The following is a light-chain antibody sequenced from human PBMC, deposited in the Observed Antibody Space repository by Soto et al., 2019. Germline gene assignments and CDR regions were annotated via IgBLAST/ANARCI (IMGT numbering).Light chain of an antibody. CDR1: QSISSW. V-gene: IGKV1-5*01. Sequence: DIQMTQSRSTLSASVGDRVTITCRARQSISSWWAWYQQKPGKAPKLLIYDASSLKSRVPSRFRRRGSRQDFTLQLRSPQLDDFATYYCHKYNIYPWTLRQGTKVHIK. CDR3: HKYNIYPWT. CDR2: DAS. J-gene: IGKJ1*01.